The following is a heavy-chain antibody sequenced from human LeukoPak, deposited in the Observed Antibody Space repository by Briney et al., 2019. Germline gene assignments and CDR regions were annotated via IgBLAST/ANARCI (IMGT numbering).Heavy chain of an antibody. Sequence: SETLSHTWTVSGGSISSYFGSWIRQPPGKGLELIGYVYYSGSTNYNPSLKSRVTISVDTSKKQFSLKLSSATAADTAVYYCARVLDLSKRGLDAFDIWGQGTMVTVSS. J-gene: IGHJ3*02. CDR2: VYYSGST. CDR3: ARVLDLSKRGLDAFDI. V-gene: IGHV4-59*01. CDR1: GGSISSYF. D-gene: IGHD3-16*01.